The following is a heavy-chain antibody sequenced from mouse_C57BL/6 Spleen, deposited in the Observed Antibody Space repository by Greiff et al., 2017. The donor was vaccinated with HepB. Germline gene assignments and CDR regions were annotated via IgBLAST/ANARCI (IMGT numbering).Heavy chain of an antibody. J-gene: IGHJ3*01. CDR1: GYTFTDYY. CDR3: ARVRIYYDYDADGFAY. V-gene: IGHV1-26*01. CDR2: INPNNGGT. D-gene: IGHD2-4*01. Sequence: VQLQQSGPELVKPGASVKISCKASGYTFTDYYMNWVKQSHGKSLEWIGDINPNNGGTSYNQKFKGKATLTVDKSSSTAYMELRSLTSEDSAVYYCARVRIYYDYDADGFAYWGQGTLVTVSA.